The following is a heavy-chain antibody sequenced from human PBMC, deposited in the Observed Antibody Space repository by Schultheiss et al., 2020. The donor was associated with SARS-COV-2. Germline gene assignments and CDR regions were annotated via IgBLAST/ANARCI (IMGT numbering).Heavy chain of an antibody. D-gene: IGHD3-3*01. Sequence: SETLSLTCTVSGGSISSGGYYWSWIRQHPGKGLEWIGYVYSSGRTYYNPSLQSRVTISVDTSKNQFSLKLSSVTAADTAVYYCARGTDFWSGYMEFDPWGQGTLVTVSS. CDR3: ARGTDFWSGYMEFDP. J-gene: IGHJ5*02. CDR1: GGSISSGGYY. V-gene: IGHV4-31*03. CDR2: VYSSGRT.